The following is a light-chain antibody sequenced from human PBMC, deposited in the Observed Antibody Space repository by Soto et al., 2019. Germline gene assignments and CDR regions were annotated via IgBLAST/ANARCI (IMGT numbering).Light chain of an antibody. J-gene: IGLJ1*01. Sequence: TPPASVSWSPGESVAISGTGTTSDVGAYNFVSWHQQHPGKAPKLMIYNVYDRPSGISYRFSGSKSGNTASLTISGLQGEDEADYYCSAYAGSRTDVFGTGTKVTV. CDR3: SAYAGSRTDV. V-gene: IGLV2-14*03. CDR1: TSDVGAYNF. CDR2: NVY.